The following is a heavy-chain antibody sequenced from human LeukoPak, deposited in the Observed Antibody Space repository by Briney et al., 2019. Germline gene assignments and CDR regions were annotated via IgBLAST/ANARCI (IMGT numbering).Heavy chain of an antibody. V-gene: IGHV1-18*01. CDR2: ISAYNGNT. CDR3: ARDWTVDSSSWKINYYYGMDV. D-gene: IGHD6-13*01. CDR1: GYTFTNYR. Sequence: GASVKVSCKASGYTFTNYRINWVRQAPGQGLEWMGWISAYNGNTNYVEKLQGRVTMTTDTSTSTAYMELRSLRSDDTAVYYCARDWTVDSSSWKINYYYGMDVWGQGTTVTVSS. J-gene: IGHJ6*02.